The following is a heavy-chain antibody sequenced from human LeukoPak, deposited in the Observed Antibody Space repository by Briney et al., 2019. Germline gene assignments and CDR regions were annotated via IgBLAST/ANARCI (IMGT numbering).Heavy chain of an antibody. CDR3: AKLVITRLGGL. Sequence: GGSLRLSCAASGFTFSSYEMNWVRQAPGKGLEWVSYISSSGSTIYYADSVKGRFTISRDNAKNSLYLQMNSLRAEDTAVYYGAKLVITRLGGLGGKGPRVPFSS. V-gene: IGHV3-48*03. J-gene: IGHJ6*03. CDR2: ISSSGSTI. CDR1: GFTFSSYE. D-gene: IGHD3-16*01.